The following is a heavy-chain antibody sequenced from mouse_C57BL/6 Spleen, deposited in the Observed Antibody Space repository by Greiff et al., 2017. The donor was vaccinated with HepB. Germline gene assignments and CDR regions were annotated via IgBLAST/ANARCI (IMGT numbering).Heavy chain of an antibody. V-gene: IGHV1-62-2*01. CDR3: ARHEDRKYDYVWFAY. CDR2: FYPGSGSI. J-gene: IGHJ3*01. D-gene: IGHD2-4*01. Sequence: QVHVKQSGAELVKPGASVKLSCKASGYTFTEYTIHWVKQRSGQGLEWIGWFYPGSGSIKYNEKFKDKATLTADKSSSTVYMELSRLTSGDSAVYFCARHEDRKYDYVWFAYWGEGTLVTVSA. CDR1: GYTFTEYT.